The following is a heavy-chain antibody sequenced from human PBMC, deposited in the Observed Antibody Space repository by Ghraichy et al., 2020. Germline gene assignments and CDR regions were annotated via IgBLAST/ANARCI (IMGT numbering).Heavy chain of an antibody. CDR1: GFAFVSYG. CDR2: SSYDGSYQ. CDR3: ARDQRHSTVTTSPLY. V-gene: IGHV3-33*05. D-gene: IGHD4-17*01. J-gene: IGHJ4*02. Sequence: WGSLRLSCAASGFAFVSYGIHWVRQAPGKGLEWVAISSYDGSYQYYADSVKGRFSISRDNSKNTLYLQMNSLRAEDTAVYYCARDQRHSTVTTSPLYWGQGTLVTVSS.